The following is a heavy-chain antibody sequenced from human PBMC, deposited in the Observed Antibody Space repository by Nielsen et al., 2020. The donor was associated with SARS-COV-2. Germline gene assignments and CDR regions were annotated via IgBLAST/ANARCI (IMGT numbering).Heavy chain of an antibody. CDR2: IKQDGSEK. CDR1: GFTFSSYW. J-gene: IGHJ4*02. Sequence: GESLKISCAASGFTFSSYWMSWVRQAPGKGLEWVANIKQDGSEKYYGDSVKGRFTISRDNSKNTLYLQMNSLRAEDTAVYYCARGSGYSYGTRFDYWGQGTLVTVSS. D-gene: IGHD5-18*01. V-gene: IGHV3-7*04. CDR3: ARGSGYSYGTRFDY.